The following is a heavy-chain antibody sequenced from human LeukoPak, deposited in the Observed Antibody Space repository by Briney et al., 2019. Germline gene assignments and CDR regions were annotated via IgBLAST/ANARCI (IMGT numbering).Heavy chain of an antibody. V-gene: IGHV3-73*01. J-gene: IGHJ4*02. Sequence: PGGSLRLSCAASGFTFSSYGMTWVRQAPGKGLEWVGRIRSKANSYATAYAASVKGRFTISRDDSKNTAYLQMNSLKTEDTAVYYCTTLLSSGWYLYWGQGTLVTVSS. CDR1: GFTFSSYG. CDR3: TTLLSSGWYLY. CDR2: IRSKANSYAT. D-gene: IGHD6-19*01.